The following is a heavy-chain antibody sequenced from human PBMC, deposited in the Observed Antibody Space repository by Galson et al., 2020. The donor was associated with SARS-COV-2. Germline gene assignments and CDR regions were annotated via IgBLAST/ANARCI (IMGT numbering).Heavy chain of an antibody. CDR3: ARDPAPLYGDNYYYGMDV. CDR2: ISSSGRA. CDR1: DGPMSSYY. D-gene: IGHD4-17*01. J-gene: IGHJ6*02. V-gene: IGHV4-59*01. Sequence: ETSETLSLTCSVSDGPMSSYYWSWIRQPPGKGLEWIGYISSSGRANYNPSLRSRVTISVDLSKNQFSLKVTSVTAADTAVYYCARDPAPLYGDNYYYGMDVWGRGTTVTVSS.